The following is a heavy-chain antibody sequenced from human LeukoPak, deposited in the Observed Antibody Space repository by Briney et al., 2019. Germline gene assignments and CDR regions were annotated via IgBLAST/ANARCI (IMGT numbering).Heavy chain of an antibody. V-gene: IGHV3-21*01. CDR1: GFTFSTFG. J-gene: IGHJ2*01. D-gene: IGHD6-19*01. Sequence: GGSLRLSCAASGFTFSTFGMIWVRQAPGKGLEWVSSISSGSYIYYADAVKARFTISRDNARNSLYLQMNSLRAGDTAVYYCARLMFIAVGNWYFDLWGRGTLVTVSS. CDR3: ARLMFIAVGNWYFDL. CDR2: ISSGSYI.